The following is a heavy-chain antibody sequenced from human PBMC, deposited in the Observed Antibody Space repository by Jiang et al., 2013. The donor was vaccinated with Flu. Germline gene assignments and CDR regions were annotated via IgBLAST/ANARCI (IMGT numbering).Heavy chain of an antibody. J-gene: IGHJ5*02. V-gene: IGHV4-59*01. Sequence: GSGLVKPSETLSLTCTVSGGSISSYYWNWIRQPPGKGLEWIGYIYYSGSINYNPSLKSRVTISIDTSKSQFSLKLTSVTAADTAMYYCAGDYGAYEGAFDPWGQGTLVTVSS. D-gene: IGHD4-17*01. CDR2: IYYSGSI. CDR1: GGSISSYY. CDR3: AGDYGAYEGAFDP.